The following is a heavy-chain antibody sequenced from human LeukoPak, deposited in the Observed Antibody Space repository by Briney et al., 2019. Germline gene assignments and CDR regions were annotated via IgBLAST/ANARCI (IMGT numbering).Heavy chain of an antibody. J-gene: IGHJ4*02. CDR1: GFTLSNAW. CDR2: IKTKTDGGTT. D-gene: IGHD2-15*01. Sequence: GGSLRLSCAASGFTLSNAWMSWVRQAPGKGLEWVGRIKTKTDGGTTDHAAPDKGRFTISRDDSKNTLYLQRNSLKTEDTAVYYCSTFTMVAAADYWGQGTLVTVSS. CDR3: STFTMVAAADY. V-gene: IGHV3-15*01.